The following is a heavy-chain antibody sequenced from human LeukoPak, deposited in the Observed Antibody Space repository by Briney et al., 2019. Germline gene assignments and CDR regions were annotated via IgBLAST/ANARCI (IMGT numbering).Heavy chain of an antibody. CDR2: IYYSGNT. CDR3: ARDLGYCSTASCYAWFDP. Sequence: SETLSLTCTVSGGSISSYYWSWIRQPPGKVLEWIGNIYYSGNTNYNPSLNSRVTISVDTSKNQFSLRLSSVTAADTAIYYCARDLGYCSTASCYAWFDPWGQGTLVTVSS. J-gene: IGHJ5*02. V-gene: IGHV4-59*01. D-gene: IGHD2-2*01. CDR1: GGSISSYY.